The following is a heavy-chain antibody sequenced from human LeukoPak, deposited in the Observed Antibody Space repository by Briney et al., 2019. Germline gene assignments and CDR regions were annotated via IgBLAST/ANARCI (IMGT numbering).Heavy chain of an antibody. CDR2: ISSSSSYI. CDR1: GFTFGSYS. V-gene: IGHV3-21*01. J-gene: IGHJ4*02. Sequence: GGSLRLSCAASGFTFGSYSMNWVRQAPGKGLEWVSSISSSSSYIYYADSVKGRFTISRDNAKNSLYLQMNSLRAEDTAVYYCAREHSLGDVFDYWGQGTLVTVSS. D-gene: IGHD3-10*01. CDR3: AREHSLGDVFDY.